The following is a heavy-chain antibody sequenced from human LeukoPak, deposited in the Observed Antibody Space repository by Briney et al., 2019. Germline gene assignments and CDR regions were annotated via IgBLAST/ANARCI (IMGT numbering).Heavy chain of an antibody. CDR2: FDPEDGET. D-gene: IGHD2/OR15-2a*01. CDR3: ARDAFEGALDAFDI. J-gene: IGHJ3*02. CDR1: GYTLTELS. V-gene: IGHV1-24*01. Sequence: GASVKVSCKVSGYTLTELSMHWVRQAPGKGLEWMGGFDPEDGETIYAQKFQGRVTMTEDTSTDTAYMELSSLRSEDTAVYYCARDAFEGALDAFDIWGQGTMVTVSS.